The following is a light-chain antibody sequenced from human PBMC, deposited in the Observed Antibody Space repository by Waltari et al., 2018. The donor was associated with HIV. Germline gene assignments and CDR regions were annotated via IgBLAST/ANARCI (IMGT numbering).Light chain of an antibody. J-gene: IGLJ1*01. V-gene: IGLV2-14*01. Sequence: QSALTQPASVSGSQPGQSITISCTGTSSDVGGYNYVSWYQQHPGKAPKLMISEVSNRPSGVTNRFSGSKSGNTASLTISGLQVEDEADYYCSSYTSSSTLYVFGTGTKVTVL. CDR2: EVS. CDR1: SSDVGGYNY. CDR3: SSYTSSSTLYV.